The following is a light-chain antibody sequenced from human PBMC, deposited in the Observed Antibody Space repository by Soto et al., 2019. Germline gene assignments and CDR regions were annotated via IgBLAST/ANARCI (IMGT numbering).Light chain of an antibody. CDR3: QQYSSWLWT. V-gene: IGKV3-15*01. CDR1: QSVGTK. CDR2: GAS. Sequence: IVMTQSPATLSVSPGERANLSCRASQSVGTKLAWYQQTPGQAPRLLIYGASNRATGVPARISGSVSGTEFTLTIASLQSEDFAVYYCQQYSSWLWTFGQGTNVDSK. J-gene: IGKJ1*01.